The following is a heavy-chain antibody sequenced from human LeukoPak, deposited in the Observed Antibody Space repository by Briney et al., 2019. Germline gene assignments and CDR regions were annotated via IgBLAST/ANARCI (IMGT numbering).Heavy chain of an antibody. D-gene: IGHD6-19*01. CDR1: GYTFTSYD. J-gene: IGHJ5*02. V-gene: IGHV1-8*01. Sequence: ASVKVSCKASGYTFTSYDINWVRQATGQGLEWMGWMNPNSGNTGYAQKFQGRVTMTRNTSISTAYMELSSLRSEDTAVYYCARGRIAVAGGWFDPWGQGTPVTVSS. CDR3: ARGRIAVAGGWFDP. CDR2: MNPNSGNT.